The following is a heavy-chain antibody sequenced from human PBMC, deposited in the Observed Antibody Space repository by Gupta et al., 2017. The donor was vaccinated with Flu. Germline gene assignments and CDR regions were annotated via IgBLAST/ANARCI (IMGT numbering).Heavy chain of an antibody. Sequence: SSYEMNWIRQVPGKGLEWLSYISSSVTTIMYANSVKGRFTISRDNAKNSLYLQMNSLRAEDTAVYYCARALSGSYYRYFDCWGQGTLVTVSS. CDR1: SSYE. V-gene: IGHV3-48*03. CDR2: ISSSVTTI. D-gene: IGHD1-26*01. CDR3: ARALSGSYYRYFDC. J-gene: IGHJ4*02.